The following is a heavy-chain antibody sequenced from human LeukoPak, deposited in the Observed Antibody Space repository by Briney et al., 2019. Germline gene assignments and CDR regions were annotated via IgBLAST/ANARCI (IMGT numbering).Heavy chain of an antibody. Sequence: SVKVSCKASGGTFSSYAISWVRQAPGQGLEWMGGIIPIFGTANYAQKFQGRVTITADESTSTAYMELSSLRSEDTAVYYCARDSSTSTYYYDSSGYYYPNWFDPWGQGTLVTVSS. CDR2: IIPIFGTA. CDR3: ARDSSTSTYYYDSSGYYYPNWFDP. CDR1: GGTFSSYA. D-gene: IGHD3-22*01. J-gene: IGHJ5*02. V-gene: IGHV1-69*13.